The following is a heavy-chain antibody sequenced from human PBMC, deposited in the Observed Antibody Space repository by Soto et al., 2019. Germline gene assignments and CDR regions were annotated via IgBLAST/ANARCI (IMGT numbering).Heavy chain of an antibody. CDR3: ARTSGRFDY. J-gene: IGHJ4*02. CDR2: ISSSSSTI. V-gene: IGHV3-48*02. Sequence: EVQLVESGGGLVQPGGSLRLSCAASGFTFSSYSMNWVRQAPGKGLEWVSYISSSSSTIYYADSVKGRFTISRDNAKNSLYLQMNSLRDVDTAVYYCARTSGRFDYWGQGTLVTVSS. CDR1: GFTFSSYS. D-gene: IGHD1-1*01.